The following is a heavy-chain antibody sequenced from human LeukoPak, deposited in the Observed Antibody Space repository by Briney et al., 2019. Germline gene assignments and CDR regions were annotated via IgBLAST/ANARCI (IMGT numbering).Heavy chain of an antibody. CDR1: GFTFSSYA. V-gene: IGHV3-23*01. CDR2: ISGSGGST. CDR3: AKDSNRYYDFWSGYYFDY. J-gene: IGHJ4*02. D-gene: IGHD3-3*01. Sequence: GGSLRLSCAASGFTFSSYAMSWVRQAPGKGLEWVKAISGSGGSTYYADSVKGRFTISRDNSKNTLYLQMNSLRAEDTAVYYCAKDSNRYYDFWSGYYFDYWGQGTLVTVSS.